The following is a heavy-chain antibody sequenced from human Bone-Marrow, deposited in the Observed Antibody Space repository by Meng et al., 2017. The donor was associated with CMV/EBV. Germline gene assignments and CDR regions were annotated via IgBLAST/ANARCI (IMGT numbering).Heavy chain of an antibody. CDR2: ISYDGSNK. CDR3: ARGGRFGEIN. CDR1: GFTFSSYA. V-gene: IGHV3-30-3*01. D-gene: IGHD3-10*01. Sequence: LKISCAASGFTFSSYAMHWVRQAPGKGLEWVAVISYDGSNKYYADSVKGRFTISRDNSKNTLYLQMNSLRAEDTAVYYCARGGRFGEINWGQGTLVTVSS. J-gene: IGHJ4*02.